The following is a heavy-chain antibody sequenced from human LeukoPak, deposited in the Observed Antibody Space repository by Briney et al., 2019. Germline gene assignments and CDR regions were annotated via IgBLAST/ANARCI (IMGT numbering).Heavy chain of an antibody. Sequence: PSETLSLTCTVSGGSISSSSYYWGWIRQPPGKGLEWIGSIYYSGSTSYNPSLKSRVTISVDTSKNQFSLKLSSVTAADTAVYYCATQPGGWYYFDYWGQGTLVTVSS. V-gene: IGHV4-39*01. D-gene: IGHD6-19*01. J-gene: IGHJ4*02. CDR2: IYYSGST. CDR1: GGSISSSSYY. CDR3: ATQPGGWYYFDY.